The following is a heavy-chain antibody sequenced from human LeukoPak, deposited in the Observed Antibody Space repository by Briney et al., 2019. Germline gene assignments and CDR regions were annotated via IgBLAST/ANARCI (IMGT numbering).Heavy chain of an antibody. V-gene: IGHV3-23*01. CDR1: GFTFTTSW. Sequence: GGSLRLSCATSGFTFTTSWMHWVRQAPGKGLEWVSNLSGSGATTYYAGSVKGRFTISRDNSKNTVYLQMNSLRAEDTAVYYCARDLEFFGRYFDYWGQGTLVTVSS. J-gene: IGHJ4*02. CDR2: LSGSGATT. D-gene: IGHD3-10*01. CDR3: ARDLEFFGRYFDY.